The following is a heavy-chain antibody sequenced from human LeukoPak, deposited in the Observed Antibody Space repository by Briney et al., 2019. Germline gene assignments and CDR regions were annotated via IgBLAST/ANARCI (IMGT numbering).Heavy chain of an antibody. D-gene: IGHD4-17*01. Sequence: GASVKVSCKASGYTFTSYDINWVRQATGQGLEWMGWMNPNSGNTGYAQKFQGRVTMTRNNSISTAYMELSSLRSEDTAVYYCARDAADYGDSFDPWGQGTLVTVSS. V-gene: IGHV1-8*01. CDR1: GYTFTSYD. CDR3: ARDAADYGDSFDP. CDR2: MNPNSGNT. J-gene: IGHJ5*02.